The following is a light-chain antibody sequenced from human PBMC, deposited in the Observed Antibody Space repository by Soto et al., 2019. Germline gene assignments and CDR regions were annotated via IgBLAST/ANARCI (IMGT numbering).Light chain of an antibody. CDR2: DAS. CDR1: QSVSSY. J-gene: IGKJ5*01. Sequence: EMVLRQSPGTLSLSPGERATLSCRASQSVSSYLAWYQQKPGQAPRLLIYDASNRATGIPARFSGSGSGTDFTLTISSLEPEDFAVYYCQQRSNWPLITFGQGTRLEI. CDR3: QQRSNWPLIT. V-gene: IGKV3-11*01.